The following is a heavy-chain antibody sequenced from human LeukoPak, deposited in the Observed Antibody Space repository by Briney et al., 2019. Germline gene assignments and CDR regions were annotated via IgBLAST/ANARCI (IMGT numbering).Heavy chain of an antibody. D-gene: IGHD4-17*01. CDR3: ARASWSTVSNWFDP. J-gene: IGHJ5*02. CDR2: INHSGST. CDR1: GGSFSGYY. V-gene: IGHV4-34*01. Sequence: SPSETLSLTCAVYGGSFSGYYWSWIRQPPGKGLEWIGEINHSGSTNYNPSLKSRVTISVDTSKNQFSLKLSSVTAADTAVYYCARASWSTVSNWFDPWGQGTLVTVSS.